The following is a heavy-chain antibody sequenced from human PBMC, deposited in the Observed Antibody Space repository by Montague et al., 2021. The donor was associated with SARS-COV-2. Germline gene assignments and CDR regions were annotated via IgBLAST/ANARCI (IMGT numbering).Heavy chain of an antibody. CDR3: ARHASYDYSKDLYYYYYYGMDV. Sequence: SETLSLTRTLSGGSISSSSYYWGWIRQPPGKGLEWIGSIYYSGSTYCXPSLKSRVTISVDTSKNQFSLKLSSVTAADTAVYYCARHASYDYSKDLYYYYYYGMDVWGQGTTVTVSS. D-gene: IGHD4-11*01. CDR2: IYYSGST. CDR1: GGSISSSSYY. V-gene: IGHV4-39*01. J-gene: IGHJ6*02.